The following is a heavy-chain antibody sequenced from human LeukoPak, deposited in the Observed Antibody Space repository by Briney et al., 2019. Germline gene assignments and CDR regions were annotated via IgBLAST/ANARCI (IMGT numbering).Heavy chain of an antibody. D-gene: IGHD4-17*01. Sequence: GGSLRLSCAASGFTFSTYTMNWVRQAPGKGLEWVSSISSSSSSIYYVDSVKGRFTISGDNAKNSLYLQMNSLRAEDTAVYYCARRSLGDYPSFDYWGQGTLVTVSS. CDR2: ISSSSSSI. J-gene: IGHJ4*02. V-gene: IGHV3-21*01. CDR1: GFTFSTYT. CDR3: ARRSLGDYPSFDY.